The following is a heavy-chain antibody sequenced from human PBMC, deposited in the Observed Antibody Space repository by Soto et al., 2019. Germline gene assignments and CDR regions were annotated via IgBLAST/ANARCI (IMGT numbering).Heavy chain of an antibody. CDR3: ATKLGD. Sequence: EVQLVESGGGLVQPGRSLRLSCAASGFTFDDYAMHWVRQAPGKGLEWVSGISWNSGSIGYADSVKGRFTISRDNANNSLYLQMNSLRAEDTALYYCATKLGDWGQGTLVTVSS. CDR1: GFTFDDYA. J-gene: IGHJ4*02. V-gene: IGHV3-9*01. D-gene: IGHD3-16*01. CDR2: ISWNSGSI.